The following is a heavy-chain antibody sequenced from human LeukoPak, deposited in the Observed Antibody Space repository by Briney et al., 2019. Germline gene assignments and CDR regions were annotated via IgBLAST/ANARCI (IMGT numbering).Heavy chain of an antibody. CDR3: ARTRFPYYRLSVADYYHMDV. Sequence: GASVKVSCKASRGTFSNYVISWVRQAPGQGLEWMGGIIPIFGTTNYAQKFQGRVTINADKSTSTVYIELSSLRSEDTAVYYCARTRFPYYRLSVADYYHMDVWGKGTTVTVSS. V-gene: IGHV1-69*06. CDR2: IIPIFGTT. D-gene: IGHD3-10*01. CDR1: RGTFSNYV. J-gene: IGHJ6*03.